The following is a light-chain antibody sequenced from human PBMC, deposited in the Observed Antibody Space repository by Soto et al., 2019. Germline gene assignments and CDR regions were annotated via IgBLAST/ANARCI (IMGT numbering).Light chain of an antibody. CDR3: QHYNGYSEA. CDR2: KAS. V-gene: IGKV1-5*03. CDR1: QTISSW. Sequence: DIQMTQSPSTLSGSVGDRVTITCRARQTISSWLAWYQQKPGKAPKLLIYKASTLKSGVPSRFSGSGSGTEVPLTIGSLQPDDFATDYCQHYNGYSEAFGQGTKVELK. J-gene: IGKJ1*01.